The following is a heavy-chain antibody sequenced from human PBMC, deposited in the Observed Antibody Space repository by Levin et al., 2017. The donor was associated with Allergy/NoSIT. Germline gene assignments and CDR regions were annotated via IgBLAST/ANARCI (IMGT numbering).Heavy chain of an antibody. CDR1: GFTFSNYG. J-gene: IGHJ5*02. CDR3: AKSGGASGDVHWFDP. D-gene: IGHD1-26*01. CDR2: ISYEGRDK. V-gene: IGHV3-30*18. Sequence: PGGSLRLSCAASGFTFSNYGMHWVRQAPGKGLEWVAAISYEGRDKYYADSVKGRFTISRDNSKNTLYLQMNSLRVGDTAVYYCAKSGGASGDVHWFDPWGQGTLVTVSS.